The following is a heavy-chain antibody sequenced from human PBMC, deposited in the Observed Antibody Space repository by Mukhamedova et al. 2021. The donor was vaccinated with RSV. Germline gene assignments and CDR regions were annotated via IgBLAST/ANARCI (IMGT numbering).Heavy chain of an antibody. V-gene: IGHV1-69*06. Sequence: GGIIPIFGTANYAQKFQGRVTITADKSTSTAYMELSSLRSEDTAMYYCARAVLCSSTSCYIGYYYMDVWGKGTTVTVSS. J-gene: IGHJ6*03. CDR3: ARAVLCSSTSCYIGYYYMDV. CDR2: IIPIFGTA. D-gene: IGHD2-2*02.